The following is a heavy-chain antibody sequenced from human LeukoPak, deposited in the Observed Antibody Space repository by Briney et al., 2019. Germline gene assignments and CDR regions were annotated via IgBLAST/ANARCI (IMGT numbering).Heavy chain of an antibody. CDR1: GFTVSSNY. D-gene: IGHD2-8*01. J-gene: IGHJ6*02. CDR2: ISFDGSKK. V-gene: IGHV3-30*18. CDR3: AKVRGCSNGVCYKGGMDV. Sequence: GGSLRLSCAASGFTVSSNYMSWVRQAPGKGLEWVAVISFDGSKKYYADSVKGRFIISRDNSKNTLDLQMNSLRAEDTAVYYCAKVRGCSNGVCYKGGMDVWGQGTTVTVSS.